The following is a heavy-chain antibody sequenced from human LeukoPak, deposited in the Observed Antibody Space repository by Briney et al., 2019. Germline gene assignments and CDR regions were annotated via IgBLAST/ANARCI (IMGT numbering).Heavy chain of an antibody. Sequence: GGSLRLSRAASGFTFSDYYMSWIRQAPGKGLEWVSYISSSGSTIYYADSVKGRFTISRDNAKNSLYLQMNSLRAEDTAVYYCARDTYYDFWSGYRRGSNFDYWGQGTLVTVSS. CDR2: ISSSGSTI. D-gene: IGHD3-3*01. J-gene: IGHJ4*02. V-gene: IGHV3-11*01. CDR3: ARDTYYDFWSGYRRGSNFDY. CDR1: GFTFSDYY.